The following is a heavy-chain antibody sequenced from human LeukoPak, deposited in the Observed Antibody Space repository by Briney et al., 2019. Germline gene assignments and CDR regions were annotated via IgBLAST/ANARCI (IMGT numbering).Heavy chain of an antibody. V-gene: IGHV3-9*01. J-gene: IGHJ4*02. CDR3: AKDLKMEQWLASGAFDI. CDR2: ISWNSGSI. Sequence: GGSLRLTCAASGFTFDDYAMHWVGQAPGKGLEGVAGISWNSGSIGYADSVKGRFTISRDNAKNSLYLQMNSLRAEDTALYYCAKDLKMEQWLASGAFDIWGQGTLVTVSS. CDR1: GFTFDDYA. D-gene: IGHD6-19*01.